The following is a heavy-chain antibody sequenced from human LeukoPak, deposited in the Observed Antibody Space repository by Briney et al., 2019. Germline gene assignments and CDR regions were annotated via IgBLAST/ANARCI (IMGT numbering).Heavy chain of an antibody. Sequence: SQTLSLTCAISGDSVSSNSDAWNWIRQSPSRGLEWLGRTYYRSKWYNEYAVSVKSRITINPCTSKNQFSLQLNSVTPEDTAVYYCARFKAAGVDGFDIWGQGTMVTVSS. CDR3: ARFKAAGVDGFDI. J-gene: IGHJ3*02. CDR2: TYYRSKWYN. CDR1: GDSVSSNSDA. V-gene: IGHV6-1*01. D-gene: IGHD6-13*01.